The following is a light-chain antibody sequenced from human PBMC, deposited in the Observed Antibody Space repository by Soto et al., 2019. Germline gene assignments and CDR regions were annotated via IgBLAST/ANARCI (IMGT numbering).Light chain of an antibody. CDR3: QQYDSSHRT. V-gene: IGKV3-20*01. CDR2: GAS. J-gene: IGKJ1*01. CDR1: QSVNINY. Sequence: IVLTQSPGTLSWSPGERATLSCRASQSVNINYLAWYQQKPGQGPRLLMYGASSRATGIPDRFSGSGSGTDFTLTISRLEHEDFAVYYCQQYDSSHRTFGQGTKVAIK.